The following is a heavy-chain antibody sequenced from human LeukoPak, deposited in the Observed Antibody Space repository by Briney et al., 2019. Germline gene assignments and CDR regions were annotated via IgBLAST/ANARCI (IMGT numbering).Heavy chain of an antibody. CDR2: ISSSSSYI. V-gene: IGHV3-21*01. CDR3: ARAPSKDDAFDI. J-gene: IGHJ3*02. CDR1: GFTFSSYS. Sequence: GGSLRLSCAASGFTFSSYSMNWVRQAPGKGLEWVSSISSSSSYIYYVDSVKGRFTISRDNAKNSLYLQMNSLRAEDTAVYYCARAPSKDDAFDIWGQGTMVTVSS.